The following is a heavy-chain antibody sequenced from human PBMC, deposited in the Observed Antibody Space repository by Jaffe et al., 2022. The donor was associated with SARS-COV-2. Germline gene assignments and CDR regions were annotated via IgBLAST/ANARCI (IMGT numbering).Heavy chain of an antibody. J-gene: IGHJ4*02. Sequence: QVQLQESGPGLVKPSQTLSLTCIVSGGSVSSGSYYWSWIRQPAGKGLEWIGRFYPSGSTNYNPSLKSRVTISVDTSKNQFSLKVRSVTAADTAVYYCARGYYDSAGYYYAYWGQGTLVTVSS. CDR2: FYPSGST. CDR1: GGSVSSGSYY. D-gene: IGHD3-22*01. V-gene: IGHV4-61*02. CDR3: ARGYYDSAGYYYAY.